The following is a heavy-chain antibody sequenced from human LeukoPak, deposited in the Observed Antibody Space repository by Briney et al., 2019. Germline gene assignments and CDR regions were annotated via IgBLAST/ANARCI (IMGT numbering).Heavy chain of an antibody. CDR1: GFTFDDYA. D-gene: IGHD2-2*01. CDR3: ARDYEDCSTTSCYLFLDY. Sequence: GGSLRLSCAASGFTFDDYAMHWVRQTPGKGLEWVSGISWNSGRIGYADSVKGRFTISRDNAKNSLYLQINSLRAEDTALYFCARDYEDCSTTSCYLFLDYWGQGTLVTVSS. CDR2: ISWNSGRI. V-gene: IGHV3-9*01. J-gene: IGHJ4*02.